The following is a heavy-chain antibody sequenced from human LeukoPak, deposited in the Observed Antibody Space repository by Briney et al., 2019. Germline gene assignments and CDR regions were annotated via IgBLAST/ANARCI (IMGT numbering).Heavy chain of an antibody. CDR1: GVSISGDY. CDR2: IYFTGNT. CDR3: ARHPFFSPFDF. Sequence: SETLSLTCTVSGVSISGDYWSWIRQPPGKGLEWIGYIYFTGNTDHNPSLKSRVTLSMDTSKNQFSLKLTSVTAADTAVYYCARHPFFSPFDFWGQGTLVTVSS. D-gene: IGHD2/OR15-2a*01. J-gene: IGHJ4*02. V-gene: IGHV4-59*08.